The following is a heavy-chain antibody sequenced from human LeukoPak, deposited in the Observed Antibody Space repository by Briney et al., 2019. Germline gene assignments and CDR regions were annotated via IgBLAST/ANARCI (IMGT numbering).Heavy chain of an antibody. V-gene: IGHV4-59*12. D-gene: IGHD3-3*01. CDR1: GGSISSYY. J-gene: IGHJ4*02. CDR3: ARGLKNYDFWSGYSHRYYFDY. CDR2: IYYSGST. Sequence: PSETLSLTCTVSGGSISSYYWSWIRQPPGKGLEWIGYIYYSGSTNYNPSLKSRVTISVDTSKNQFSLKLSSVTAADTAVYYCARGLKNYDFWSGYSHRYYFDYWGQGTLVTVSS.